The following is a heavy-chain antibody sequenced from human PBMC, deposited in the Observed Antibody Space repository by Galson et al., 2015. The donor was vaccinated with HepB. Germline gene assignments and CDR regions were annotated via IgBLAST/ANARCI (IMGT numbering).Heavy chain of an antibody. V-gene: IGHV1-69*13. Sequence: SVKVSCKASGGTFSSYAISWVRQAPGQGLEWMGGIIPIFGTANYAQKFQGRVTITADESTSTAYMELSSLRSEDTAVYYCARESIYDSRETFFDYWGQGTLVTVSS. CDR3: ARESIYDSRETFFDY. CDR2: IIPIFGTA. D-gene: IGHD3-22*01. CDR1: GGTFSSYA. J-gene: IGHJ4*02.